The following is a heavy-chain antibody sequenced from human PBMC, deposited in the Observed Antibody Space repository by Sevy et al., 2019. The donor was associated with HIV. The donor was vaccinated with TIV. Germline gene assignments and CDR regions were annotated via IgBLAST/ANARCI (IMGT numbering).Heavy chain of an antibody. CDR1: GFTFSNYA. Sequence: GGSLRLSCAASGFTFSNYAMSWVRQAPGKGLEWVSTISGSGGSTYYADSVKGRFTISRDNSKNTLSLQMNSLRVEDTAVCYCAKDLTYYGSGSSTFDYWGQGTLVTVS. CDR2: ISGSGGST. D-gene: IGHD3-10*01. V-gene: IGHV3-23*01. J-gene: IGHJ4*02. CDR3: AKDLTYYGSGSSTFDY.